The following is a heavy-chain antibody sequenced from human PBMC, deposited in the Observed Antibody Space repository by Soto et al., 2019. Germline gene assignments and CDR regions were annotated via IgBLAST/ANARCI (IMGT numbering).Heavy chain of an antibody. Sequence: SETLSLTFTVAGGPFLSSSFYWGWIRKPPGKGLEWIGTIYYSGNTYYNPSLSSRVTISVDTSKNHFSLKLSSVTAGDTAVYFGARGTGLYSSPPLDPWGGEILVT. D-gene: IGHD6-13*01. CDR2: IYYSGNT. J-gene: IGHJ5*02. V-gene: IGHV4-39*02. CDR3: ARGTGLYSSPPLDP. CDR1: GGPFLSSSFY.